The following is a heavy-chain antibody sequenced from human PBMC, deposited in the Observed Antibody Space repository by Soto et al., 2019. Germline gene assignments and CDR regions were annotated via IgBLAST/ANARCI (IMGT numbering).Heavy chain of an antibody. CDR1: GFMFDSYG. Sequence: QVQLVESGGGVVQPGRSLRLSCVASGFMFDSYGMHWVRQAPGKGLEWVAIILYDGSDKYHADSVKGRFTISRDNSTNTLYLQMNRLRAAHTALYYCAREPGRIAVAGFDYWGQGTLVTVSS. J-gene: IGHJ4*02. V-gene: IGHV3-33*01. CDR2: ILYDGSDK. D-gene: IGHD6-19*01. CDR3: AREPGRIAVAGFDY.